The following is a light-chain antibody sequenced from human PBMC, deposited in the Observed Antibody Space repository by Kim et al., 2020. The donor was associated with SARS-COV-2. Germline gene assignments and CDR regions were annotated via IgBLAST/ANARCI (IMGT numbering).Light chain of an antibody. V-gene: IGLV2-11*01. CDR3: CSYAGTYSYV. J-gene: IGLJ1*01. Sequence: SVTMSCTGTSRDVGGYDYVSWYQQHPGKAPKLMIYDVSKRPSGVPDRFSGSKSANTASLTISGLQAEDEADYYCCSYAGTYSYVFGTGTQVTVL. CDR2: DVS. CDR1: SRDVGGYDY.